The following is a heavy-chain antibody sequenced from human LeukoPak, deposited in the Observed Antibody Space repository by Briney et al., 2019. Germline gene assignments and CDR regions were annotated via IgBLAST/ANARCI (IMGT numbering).Heavy chain of an antibody. CDR1: GFIFSTFG. V-gene: IGHV3-30*03. CDR3: ARGQLYYYGMDV. CDR2: ISYDGGHQ. J-gene: IGHJ6*02. D-gene: IGHD2-2*01. Sequence: PGGSLRLSCAASGFIFSTFGMHWVRQAPGKGLEWVAVISYDGGHQNYANSVRGRFTISRDDSKNMLHLQMNSLRAEDAAVYYCARGQLYYYGMDVWGQGTTVTVSS.